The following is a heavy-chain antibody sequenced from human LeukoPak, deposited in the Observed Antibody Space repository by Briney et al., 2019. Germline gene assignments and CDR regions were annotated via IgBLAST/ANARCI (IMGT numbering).Heavy chain of an antibody. J-gene: IGHJ6*02. D-gene: IGHD2-8*01. CDR2: IWFDKNQ. CDR3: ARDRHCVNGVCHSPPGMDV. CDR1: GFILNDYG. V-gene: IGHV3-33*01. Sequence: PGGSLRLSCAASGFILNDYGMHWVRKAPGKGLEWVADIWFDKNQHFADSVKGRFAIFRDNSKNTVYLQINSLRAEDTAVYYCARDRHCVNGVCHSPPGMDVWGQGTTVTVSS.